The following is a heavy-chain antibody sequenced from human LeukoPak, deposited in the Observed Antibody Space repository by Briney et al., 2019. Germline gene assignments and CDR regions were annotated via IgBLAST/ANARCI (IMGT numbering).Heavy chain of an antibody. D-gene: IGHD6-13*01. CDR2: INAGNGNT. V-gene: IGHV1-3*01. CDR1: GYTFTSYA. Sequence: ASVKVSCKASGYTFTSYAMHWVRQAPGKRLEWMGWINAGNGNTKYSQKFQGRVTITRDTSASTAYMELSSLRSEDTAVYYCARVRIAAAGTLGYWGQGTLVTVSS. J-gene: IGHJ4*02. CDR3: ARVRIAAAGTLGY.